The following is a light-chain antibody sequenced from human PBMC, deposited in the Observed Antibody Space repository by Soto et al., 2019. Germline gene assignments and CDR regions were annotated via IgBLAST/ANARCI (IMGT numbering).Light chain of an antibody. J-gene: IGKJ5*01. CDR3: QQRSNWPPIT. Sequence: EILLTQSPATLALSPGERATLSCRASQSVGSYLVWYQQKPGQAPRLLIYDASNRATGIPARFSGSGSGTDFTLTISSLEHEDFAVYYCQQRSNWPPITFGQGTRLEIK. CDR2: DAS. CDR1: QSVGSY. V-gene: IGKV3-11*01.